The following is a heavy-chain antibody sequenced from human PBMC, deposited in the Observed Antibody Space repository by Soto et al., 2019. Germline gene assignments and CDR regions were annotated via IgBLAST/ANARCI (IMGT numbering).Heavy chain of an antibody. CDR1: GFTFSSYG. J-gene: IGHJ4*02. CDR2: IWYDGSNK. Sequence: GGSLRLSCAASGFTFSSYGMHWVRQAPGKGLEWVAVIWYDGSNKYYADSVKGRFTISRDNSKNTLYLQMNSLRAEDTAVYYCARLFLRSRLAYSRTDYWGQGTLVTVSS. V-gene: IGHV3-33*01. CDR3: ARLFLRSRLAYSRTDY. D-gene: IGHD6-13*01.